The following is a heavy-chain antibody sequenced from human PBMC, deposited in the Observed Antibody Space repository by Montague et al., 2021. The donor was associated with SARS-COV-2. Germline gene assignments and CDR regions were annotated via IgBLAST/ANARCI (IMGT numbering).Heavy chain of an antibody. Sequence: TLSLTCTVSRGSISSSGYYWSWIRQHPGKGLECIGYIYYSGSTYYNPSFRSRVTISIDTSKNQFSLKTSSVTAADTAVYYCAEDVGWYCSSRFDYWGQGALVTVSS. CDR3: AEDVGWYCSSRFDY. CDR2: IYYSGST. J-gene: IGHJ4*02. D-gene: IGHD6-13*01. V-gene: IGHV4-31*03. CDR1: RGSISSSGYY.